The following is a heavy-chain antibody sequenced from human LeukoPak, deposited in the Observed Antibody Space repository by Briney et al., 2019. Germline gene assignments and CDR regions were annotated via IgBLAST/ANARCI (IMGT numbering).Heavy chain of an antibody. D-gene: IGHD1-1*01. Sequence: ASVKVSCKPSGYTSSSYGISWMRQAPGQGLEWMGWISTYNVNTNYAQKFQGRVTMTTDTSTSTAYMELRSLRSDDTAVYYCARDVLGSIGTTARFDPWGQGTLVTVSS. CDR3: ARDVLGSIGTTARFDP. V-gene: IGHV1-18*01. CDR2: ISTYNVNT. J-gene: IGHJ5*02. CDR1: GYTSSSYG.